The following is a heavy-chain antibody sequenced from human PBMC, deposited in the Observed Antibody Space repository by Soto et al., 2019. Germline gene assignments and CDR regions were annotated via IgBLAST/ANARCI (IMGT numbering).Heavy chain of an antibody. CDR1: GGSISRGGYY. Sequence: SETLSLTCTVSGGSISRGGYYWSWIRQHPGKGLEWIGYIYYSGSTYYNPSLKSRVTISVDTSKNQFSLKLSSVTAAYTAVYYFARDQARGDYSLFWCPATLLT. D-gene: IGHD4-4*01. CDR3: ARDQARGDYSLF. J-gene: IGHJ4*02. CDR2: IYYSGST. V-gene: IGHV4-31*03.